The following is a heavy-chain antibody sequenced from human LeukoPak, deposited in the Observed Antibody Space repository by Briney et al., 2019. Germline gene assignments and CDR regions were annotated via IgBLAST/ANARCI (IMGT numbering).Heavy chain of an antibody. CDR2: IYYSGST. V-gene: IGHV4-30-4*08. J-gene: IGHJ3*02. CDR3: AREEWELRLGAFDI. CDR1: GGSISSGDYY. D-gene: IGHD1-26*01. Sequence: PQTLSLTCTVSGGSISSGDYYWSWIRQPPGKGLEWIGYIYYSGSTYYNPSLKSRVTISVDTSKNQFSLKLSSVTAADTAVYYCAREEWELRLGAFDIWGQGTMVTVSS.